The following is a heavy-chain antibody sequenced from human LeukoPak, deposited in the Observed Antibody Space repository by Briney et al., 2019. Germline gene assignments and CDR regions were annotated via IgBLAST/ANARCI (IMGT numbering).Heavy chain of an antibody. CDR2: INWNGGST. J-gene: IGHJ3*02. CDR1: GFTFDDYG. V-gene: IGHV3-20*04. Sequence: GESLKISCAASGFTFDDYGMSWVRQAPGKGLEWVSGINWNGGSTGYADSVKGRFTISRDNAKNSLYLQMNSLRAEDTALYYCARGTEPTWMLETFDIWGQGTMVTVSS. CDR3: ARGTEPTWMLETFDI. D-gene: IGHD1-14*01.